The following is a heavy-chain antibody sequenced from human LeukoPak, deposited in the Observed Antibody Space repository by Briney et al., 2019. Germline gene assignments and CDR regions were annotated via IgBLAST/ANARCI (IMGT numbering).Heavy chain of an antibody. Sequence: SETLSLTCAVYGGTCSGYYWSWIRQPPGKGLEWIGEINHSGSTNYNPSLKSRVTISVDTSKNQFSLKLSSVTAADTAVYYCARGRAAHYWGQGTLVTVSS. D-gene: IGHD6-13*01. J-gene: IGHJ4*02. CDR3: ARGRAAHY. CDR1: GGTCSGYY. V-gene: IGHV4-34*01. CDR2: INHSGST.